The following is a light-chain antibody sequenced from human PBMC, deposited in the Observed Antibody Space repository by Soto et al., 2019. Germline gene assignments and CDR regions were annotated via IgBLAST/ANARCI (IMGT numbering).Light chain of an antibody. CDR3: QQRSSWQVT. V-gene: IGKV3-11*01. Sequence: IVLTQSPATLSWSPGQTPTLSCRASQSVSSYLAWYQQKPGQAPRLLIYDASNRATGIPARFSGSGSGTNFTLTISSLEPEDFAVYYCQQRSSWQVTFGQGTRLEIK. CDR1: QSVSSY. J-gene: IGKJ5*01. CDR2: DAS.